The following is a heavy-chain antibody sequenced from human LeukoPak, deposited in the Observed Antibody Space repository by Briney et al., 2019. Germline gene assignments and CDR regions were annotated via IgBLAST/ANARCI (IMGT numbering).Heavy chain of an antibody. CDR1: GFTFSSDA. Sequence: GGSLRLSCAASGFTFSSDAMNWVRQRPGKGLEWVSVISGSGDKTYYADSVKGRFTISSDNSKNTLYLQMNSLRAEDTAVYFCAKDRSLNGGNSNGYFDYWGQGTLVTVSS. V-gene: IGHV3-23*01. CDR2: ISGSGDKT. CDR3: AKDRSLNGGNSNGYFDY. J-gene: IGHJ4*02. D-gene: IGHD4-23*01.